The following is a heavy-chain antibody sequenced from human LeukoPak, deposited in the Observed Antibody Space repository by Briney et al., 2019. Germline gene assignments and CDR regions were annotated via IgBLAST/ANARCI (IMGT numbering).Heavy chain of an antibody. CDR2: IYHSGST. J-gene: IGHJ4*02. CDR3: ARDLGYCSSTSCYTRDY. Sequence: RPSQTLSLTCTVSGGSVSSGGYYWSWIRQPPGKGLEWIGYIYHSGSTYYNPSLKSRVTISVDRSKNQFSLKLSSVTAADTAVYYCARDLGYCSSTSCYTRDYWGQGTLVTVSS. D-gene: IGHD2-2*02. CDR1: GGSVSSGGYY. V-gene: IGHV4-30-2*01.